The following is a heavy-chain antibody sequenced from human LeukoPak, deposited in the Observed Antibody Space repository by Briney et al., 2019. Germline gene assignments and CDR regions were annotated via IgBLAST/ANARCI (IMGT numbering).Heavy chain of an antibody. CDR2: IKQDGSEK. CDR3: ARSVGVGLYGMDV. CDR1: GFTFSSYW. J-gene: IGHJ6*04. Sequence: GGSLRLSCAASGFTFSSYWMSWVRQAPGKGLEWVANIKQDGSEKYYVDSVKGRFTISRDNAKNSLYLQMNSLRAEDTAVNYCARSVGVGLYGMDVWGKGTTVTVSS. V-gene: IGHV3-7*03. D-gene: IGHD3-3*01.